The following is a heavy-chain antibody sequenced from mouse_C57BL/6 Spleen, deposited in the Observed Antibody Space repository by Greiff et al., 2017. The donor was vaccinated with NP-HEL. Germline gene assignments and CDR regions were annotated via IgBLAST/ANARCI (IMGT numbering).Heavy chain of an antibody. J-gene: IGHJ4*01. V-gene: IGHV1-22*01. CDR1: GYTFTDYN. CDR3: ARSVYDYDGYYYAMDY. D-gene: IGHD2-4*01. Sequence: VQLKESGPELVKPGASVKMSCKASGYTFTDYNMHWVKQSHGKSLEWIGYINPNNGGTSYNQKFKGKATLTVNKSSSTAYMELRSLTSEDSAVYYCARSVYDYDGYYYAMDYWGQGTSVTVSS. CDR2: INPNNGGT.